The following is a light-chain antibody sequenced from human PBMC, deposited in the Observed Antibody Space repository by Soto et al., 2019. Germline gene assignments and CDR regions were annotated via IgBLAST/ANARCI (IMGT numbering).Light chain of an antibody. Sequence: EIVLTQSPGTLSLSPGERATLSCRAIQSVSNNYLAWYQQKPGQAPRLLIYGASTRANGIPARFSGSGSGTELTLTISSLQSEDFAVYYCQQYNNWPSITFGQGTRLEIK. CDR3: QQYNNWPSIT. CDR1: QSVSNN. V-gene: IGKV3-15*01. J-gene: IGKJ5*01. CDR2: GAS.